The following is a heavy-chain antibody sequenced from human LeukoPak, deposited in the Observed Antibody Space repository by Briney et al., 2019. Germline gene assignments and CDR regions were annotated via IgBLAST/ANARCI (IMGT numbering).Heavy chain of an antibody. Sequence: GGSLRLSCAASGFTFSSYTMHWVRQAPGKGLEWVAVMSNDGNYYADSEKGRFTISRDNSKNTLYLRMNSLRPEDTAVYYCARDGGGGGSYPDYWGQGTLVTVSS. CDR1: GFTFSSYT. D-gene: IGHD1-26*01. CDR2: MSNDGN. V-gene: IGHV3-30*04. CDR3: ARDGGGGGSYPDY. J-gene: IGHJ4*02.